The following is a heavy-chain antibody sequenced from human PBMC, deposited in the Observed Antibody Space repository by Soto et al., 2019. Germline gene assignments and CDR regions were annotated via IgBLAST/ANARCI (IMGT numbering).Heavy chain of an antibody. CDR1: GYTFTSYG. CDR3: ASGRSSSWYDGFDY. J-gene: IGHJ4*02. D-gene: IGHD6-13*01. Sequence: QVQLVQSGAEVKKPGASVKVSCKASGYTFTSYGISWVRQAPGQGLGWMGWISGYNGNTNYSQKLRGRVTMTTDTSTSTAYMEMRSLRSDDTAVYYCASGRSSSWYDGFDYWGQGTLVTVSS. CDR2: ISGYNGNT. V-gene: IGHV1-18*01.